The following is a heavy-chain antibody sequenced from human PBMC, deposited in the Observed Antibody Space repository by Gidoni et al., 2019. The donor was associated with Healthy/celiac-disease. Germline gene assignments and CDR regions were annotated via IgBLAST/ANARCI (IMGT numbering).Heavy chain of an antibody. J-gene: IGHJ4*02. V-gene: IGHV3-23*01. CDR3: AKLGVNDFDY. Sequence: EVQLLEYGGGLVQPGGSLRLSCAASGFTFRSYAMSWVRQAPGTGLEWVSAISGSGGSTYYADSGKCRFTISRDNSKNTLYLQMTSLRAEDTAVYYCAKLGVNDFDYWGQGTLVTVSS. CDR1: GFTFRSYA. CDR2: ISGSGGST. D-gene: IGHD3-16*01.